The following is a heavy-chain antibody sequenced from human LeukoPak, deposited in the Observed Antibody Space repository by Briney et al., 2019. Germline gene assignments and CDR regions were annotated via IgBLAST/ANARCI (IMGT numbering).Heavy chain of an antibody. J-gene: IGHJ4*02. CDR2: ISTSSNI. CDR3: ARDRSYVGFDY. D-gene: IGHD4-23*01. Sequence: GGSLRLSRAASGFTFTDYTINWVRQAPGKGLEWVSSISTSSNIYYADSVKGRFTVSRDNATNSVYLQTNRLRAEDTAVYYSARDRSYVGFDYWGQGTLVTVSS. V-gene: IGHV3-69-1*01. CDR1: GFTFTDYT.